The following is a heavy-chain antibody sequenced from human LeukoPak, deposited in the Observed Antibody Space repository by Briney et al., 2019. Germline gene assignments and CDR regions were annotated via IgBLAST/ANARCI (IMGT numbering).Heavy chain of an antibody. Sequence: SETLSLTCAVYGGSFSGYYWSWIRQPPGKGLEWIGEINHSGSTNYNPSLKSRVTISVDTSKNQFSLKLSSVTAADTAVYYCARRRYSSGWYYFDYWGQGTLVTVSS. CDR1: GGSFSGYY. J-gene: IGHJ4*02. V-gene: IGHV4-34*01. D-gene: IGHD6-19*01. CDR3: ARRRYSSGWYYFDY. CDR2: INHSGST.